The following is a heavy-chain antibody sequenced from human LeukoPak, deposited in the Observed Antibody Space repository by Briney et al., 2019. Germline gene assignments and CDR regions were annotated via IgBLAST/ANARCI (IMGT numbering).Heavy chain of an antibody. D-gene: IGHD6-13*01. Sequence: GASVKVSCKTSGYTFTGYYIHWVRQAPGQGLEWMGRINPKNGETNYAQKFQGRVTLTRDTSINTHYMELSRLTSDDTAVYYCARGGGSSSWATYFDYWGQGTLVSVSS. CDR1: GYTFTGYY. V-gene: IGHV1-2*02. J-gene: IGHJ4*02. CDR3: ARGGGSSSWATYFDY. CDR2: INPKNGET.